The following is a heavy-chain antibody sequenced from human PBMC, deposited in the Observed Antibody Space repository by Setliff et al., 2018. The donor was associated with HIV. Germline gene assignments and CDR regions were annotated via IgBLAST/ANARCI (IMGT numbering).Heavy chain of an antibody. CDR1: GFTFDDYG. J-gene: IGHJ1*01. V-gene: IGHV3-20*04. CDR3: AKDGSGWSQH. D-gene: IGHD6-19*01. Sequence: GGSLRLSCAASGFTFDDYGMSWVRQPPGKGLEWVSGINWNGGSTGYADSVKGRFTISRDNAKSSLYLQMSSLRTEDMAVYYCAKDGSGWSQHWGQGTRVTVSS. CDR2: INWNGGST.